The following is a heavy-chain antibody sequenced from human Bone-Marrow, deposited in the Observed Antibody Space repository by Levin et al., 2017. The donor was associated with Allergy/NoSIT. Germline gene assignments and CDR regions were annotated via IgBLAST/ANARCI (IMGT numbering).Heavy chain of an antibody. CDR2: IKQDGSEE. J-gene: IGHJ4*02. Sequence: GGSLRLSCVTSGFTFSSYWMSWVRQAPGKGLEWVANIKQDGSEEYYVDSVKGRFTISRDNAKNSLYLQLNNLRAEDTAVYYCAREGYFYDTSGYFLAYYFDYWGQGTLVTVSS. CDR1: GFTFSSYW. D-gene: IGHD3-22*01. CDR3: AREGYFYDTSGYFLAYYFDY. V-gene: IGHV3-7*01.